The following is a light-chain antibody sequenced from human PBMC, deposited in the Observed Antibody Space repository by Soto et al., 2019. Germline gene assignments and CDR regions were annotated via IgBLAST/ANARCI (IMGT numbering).Light chain of an antibody. CDR2: KPS. CDR3: QHYNSYSEA. Sequence: DIQMTQSPSTLSGSVGDRVTITCRASQTISSWLAWYQQKPGKAPKLLIYKPSTLKSGVPSRFSGSGSGTEFTLSIGSLQPDDFAIYYCQHYNSYSEAFGQGTKVELK. CDR1: QTISSW. J-gene: IGKJ1*01. V-gene: IGKV1-5*03.